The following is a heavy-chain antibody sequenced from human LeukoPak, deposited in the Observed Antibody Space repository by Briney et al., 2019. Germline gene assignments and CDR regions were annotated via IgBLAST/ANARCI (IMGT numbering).Heavy chain of an antibody. V-gene: IGHV3-21*01. CDR3: ARAAIAAARIYYYMDV. J-gene: IGHJ6*03. D-gene: IGHD6-13*01. Sequence: GSLRLSCAASGFTFSSYSMNWVRQAPGKGLEGVSFIITSSSYIHNADSVKGRFTISRDNAENSLYLQMNSLRAEDTAVYYCARAAIAAARIYYYMDVWGKGTTVTVSS. CDR2: IITSSSYI. CDR1: GFTFSSYS.